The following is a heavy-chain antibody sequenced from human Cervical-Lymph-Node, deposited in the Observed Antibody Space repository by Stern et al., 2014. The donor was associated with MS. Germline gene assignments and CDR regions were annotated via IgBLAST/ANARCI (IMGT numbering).Heavy chain of an antibody. Sequence: QVQLVQSGAEVKKPGASVKVSCKVSGYTLTDLSMHWVRQAPGKGLERLGGFDPDDGETLYEQKFQGRVNMTEDTSTDTTYMALRSLRSEDTAVYYCATDRDDFRSGYSAPTKGYGLDVWGQGTTVTVTS. CDR1: GYTLTDLS. CDR2: FDPDDGET. CDR3: ATDRDDFRSGYSAPTKGYGLDV. V-gene: IGHV1-24*01. D-gene: IGHD3-3*01. J-gene: IGHJ6*02.